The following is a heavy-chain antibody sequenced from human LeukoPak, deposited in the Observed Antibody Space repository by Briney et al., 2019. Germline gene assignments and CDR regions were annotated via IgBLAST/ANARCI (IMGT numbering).Heavy chain of an antibody. V-gene: IGHV4-34*01. D-gene: IGHD1-26*01. CDR2: INHSGST. CDR1: GGSFSGYY. Sequence: SETLSLTCAVYGGSFSGYYWSWIRQPPGKGLEWIGEINHSGSTNYNPSHKSRVTISVDTSKNQFSLKLSSVTAADTAVYYCARLGATTYWGQGTLVTVSS. CDR3: ARLGATTY. J-gene: IGHJ4*02.